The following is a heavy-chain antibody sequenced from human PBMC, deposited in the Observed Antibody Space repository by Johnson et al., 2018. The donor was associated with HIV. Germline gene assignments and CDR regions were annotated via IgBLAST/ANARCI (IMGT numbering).Heavy chain of an antibody. CDR3: ARYFGVVIYDAFHI. V-gene: IGHV3-30*14. J-gene: IGHJ3*02. D-gene: IGHD3-3*01. CDR2: ISGSGGST. CDR1: GFTFSSYA. Sequence: QVQLVESGGGVVQPGRSLRLSCAASGFTFSSYAMHWVRQAPGKGLEWVAVISGSGGSTYYADSVKGRFTISRDNSKNTLYLQMNSLRAGDTAVYYCARYFGVVIYDAFHIWGRGTLVTVSS.